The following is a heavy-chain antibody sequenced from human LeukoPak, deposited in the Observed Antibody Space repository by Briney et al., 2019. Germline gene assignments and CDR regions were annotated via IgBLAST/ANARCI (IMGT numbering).Heavy chain of an antibody. V-gene: IGHV3-53*01. J-gene: IGHJ4*02. D-gene: IGHD2-8*02. CDR2: IYSGGTT. CDR3: ATYRQVLLPFES. CDR1: GFTVSGNY. Sequence: GGSLRLSCAVSGFTVSGNYMSWVRQAPGKGLEWVSLIYSGGTTYYADSVKGRFTISRDNSKNTLYLQMNSLRAEDTAVYYCATYRQVLLPFESWGQGTLVTVSS.